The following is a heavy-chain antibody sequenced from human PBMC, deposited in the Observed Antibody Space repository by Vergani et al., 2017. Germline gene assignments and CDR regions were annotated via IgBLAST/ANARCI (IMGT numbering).Heavy chain of an antibody. CDR1: GGSFSGYY. CDR2: INHSGST. J-gene: IGHJ6*03. CDR3: ARGRFSYRYYYYMDV. V-gene: IGHV4-34*01. D-gene: IGHD3-16*02. Sequence: QLQLQESGPGLVKPSETLSLTCAVYGGSFSGYYWSWIRQPPGKGLEWIGEINHSGSTSYNPSLKSRVTISVDTSKNQFSLKLSSVTAADTAVYYCARGRFSYRYYYYMDVWGKGTTVTVSS.